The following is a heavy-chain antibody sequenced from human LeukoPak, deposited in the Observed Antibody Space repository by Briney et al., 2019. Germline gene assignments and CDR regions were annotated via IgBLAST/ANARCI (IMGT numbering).Heavy chain of an antibody. J-gene: IGHJ4*02. D-gene: IGHD5-18*01. CDR1: GFIFSDYY. Sequence: GGSLRLSCAASGFIFSDYYMSWIRQAPGKGLEWVSYISSSGSTIYYADSVKGRFTISRDNAKNSLYLQMNSLRAEDTAVYYCAKREIQLSRPGENWGQGTLVTVSS. V-gene: IGHV3-11*01. CDR3: AKREIQLSRPGEN. CDR2: ISSSGSTI.